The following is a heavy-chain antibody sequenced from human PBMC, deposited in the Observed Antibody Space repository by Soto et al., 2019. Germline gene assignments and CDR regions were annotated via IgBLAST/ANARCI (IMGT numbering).Heavy chain of an antibody. CDR1: GFTFSNYA. V-gene: IGHV3-23*01. D-gene: IGHD2-15*01. CDR2: ISGSGDTP. J-gene: IGHJ4*02. CDR3: FKEGPSAPYSSHF. Sequence: GGSLRLSCAASGFTFSNYAISWVRQAPGKGLEWVSIISGSGDTPYYADSVKGRFTISRDNSRNTLYLQMNSLRAGDSAKDCFFKEGPSAPYSSHFWCPGLLVTLFS.